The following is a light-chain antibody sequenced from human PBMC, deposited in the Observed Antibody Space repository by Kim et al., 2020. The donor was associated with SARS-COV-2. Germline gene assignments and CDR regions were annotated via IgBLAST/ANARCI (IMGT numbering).Light chain of an antibody. V-gene: IGLV3-21*04. CDR3: PVWDSSSDHPV. CDR1: NIGSKS. Sequence: SYELTQPPSVSVAPGKTARITCGGNNIGSKSVPWYQQQPGQAPVLVIYYDSDRPSGIPERFSGSNSGNTATLTISRVEAGDEADYYCPVWDSSSDHPVFG. J-gene: IGLJ3*02. CDR2: YDS.